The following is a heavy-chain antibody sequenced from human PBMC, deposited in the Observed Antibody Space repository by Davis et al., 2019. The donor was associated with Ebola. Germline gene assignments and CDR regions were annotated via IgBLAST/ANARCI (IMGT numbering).Heavy chain of an antibody. CDR2: IYYSGST. J-gene: IGHJ5*01. CDR1: GGSINRIRYY. D-gene: IGHD3-22*01. CDR3: ASHAYYDDSSGYYSGFDS. Sequence: MPSETLSLTCTVSGGSINRIRYYWGWIRQPPGKGLEWIGTIYYSGSTYNNPSLKSRVSMSVDVSKNQFSLRLSSVTAADTGVYYCASHAYYDDSSGYYSGFDSWGQGALVTVSS. V-gene: IGHV4-39*01.